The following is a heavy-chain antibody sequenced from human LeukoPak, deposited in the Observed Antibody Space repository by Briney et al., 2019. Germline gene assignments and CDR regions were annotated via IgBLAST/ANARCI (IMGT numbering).Heavy chain of an antibody. CDR3: ARDRYSSGWYDIDY. CDR1: GGSISSSRYY. Sequence: SETLSLTCTVSGGSISSSRYYWSWIRQPPGKGLEWIGYIYYSGSTNYSPSLKSRVTISVDTSKNQFSLKLSSVTAADTAVYYCARDRYSSGWYDIDYWGQGTLVTVSS. V-gene: IGHV4-61*01. J-gene: IGHJ4*02. CDR2: IYYSGST. D-gene: IGHD6-19*01.